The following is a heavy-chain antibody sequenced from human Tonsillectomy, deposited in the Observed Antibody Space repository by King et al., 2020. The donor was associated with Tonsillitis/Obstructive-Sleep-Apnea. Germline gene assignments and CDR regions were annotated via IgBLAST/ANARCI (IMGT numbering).Heavy chain of an antibody. CDR3: ARLEMMVTAKAFDI. V-gene: IGHV5-51*01. Sequence: VQLVESGAEVKKPGESLKISCKGSGYSFTSNWIGWVRQMPGKGLEWMGFIYPGDSDTRYSPSFQGQVTISAAKAISTAYLKWNSMKATDTAMYYCARLEMMVTAKAFDIWGQGTMVTVSS. CDR2: IYPGDSDT. CDR1: GYSFTSNW. D-gene: IGHD2-15*01. J-gene: IGHJ3*02.